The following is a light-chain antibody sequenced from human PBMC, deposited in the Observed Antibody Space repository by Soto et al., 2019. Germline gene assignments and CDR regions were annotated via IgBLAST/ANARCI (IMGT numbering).Light chain of an antibody. CDR1: SSDVGGYNF. Sequence: QSAQTHPASVSWSPGHSITISCTGTSSDVGGYNFVSWYQHHPGTPPKLIIYEVIHRPSGVSNRFSGSKSAITASLTISGLQVDDEADYFCSSYSSPTTREVFGTGTKGT. J-gene: IGLJ1*01. V-gene: IGLV2-14*01. CDR2: EVI. CDR3: SSYSSPTTREV.